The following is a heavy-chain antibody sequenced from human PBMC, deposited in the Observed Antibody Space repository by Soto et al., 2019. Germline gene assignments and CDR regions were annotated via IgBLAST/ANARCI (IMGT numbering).Heavy chain of an antibody. D-gene: IGHD4-17*01. J-gene: IGHJ5*02. CDR2: INPSGGST. Sequence: QVQLVQSGAEVKKPGASVKVSCKASGYTFTSYYMHWVRQAPGQGLEWMGIINPSGGSTSYAQKFQGRVTMTRDTSTSTGYMELSSLRSEDTAVDYCARVVYGDYGGGWFDPWGQGTLVTVSS. V-gene: IGHV1-46*03. CDR1: GYTFTSYY. CDR3: ARVVYGDYGGGWFDP.